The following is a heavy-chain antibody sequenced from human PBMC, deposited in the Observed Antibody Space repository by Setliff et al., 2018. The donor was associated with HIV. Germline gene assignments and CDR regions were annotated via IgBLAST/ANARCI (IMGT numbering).Heavy chain of an antibody. CDR3: ARALGGSYPGSFDY. CDR2: IDSNNGNR. D-gene: IGHD1-26*01. V-gene: IGHV1-18*01. J-gene: IGHJ4*02. CDR1: GYSLSTYA. Sequence: GESLKISCKASGYSLSTYAISWVRQAPGQGLEWMGWIDSNNGNRNYAQKFQGRVTMTTDTSTSTAYMEVRSLRSDDTAVYYCARALGGSYPGSFDYWGQGTLVTVSS.